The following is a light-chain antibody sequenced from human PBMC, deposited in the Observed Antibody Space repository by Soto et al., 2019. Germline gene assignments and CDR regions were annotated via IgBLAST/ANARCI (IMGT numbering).Light chain of an antibody. J-gene: IGLJ1*01. V-gene: IGLV1-40*01. CDR1: ITNIGVGYG. Sequence: QSVRTQPPSVSGAPGPTVRITLTVTITNIGVGYGVHWYQQRAGTAPKLLIVGNTIRPSGVPDRFSDSTSGTSASLAITGLQAEDEGDYYCQSYDSTLSARYVFGTGTKVTVL. CDR3: QSYDSTLSARYV. CDR2: GNT.